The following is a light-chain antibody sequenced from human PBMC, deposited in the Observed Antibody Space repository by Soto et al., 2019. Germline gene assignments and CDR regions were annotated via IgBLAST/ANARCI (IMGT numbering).Light chain of an antibody. CDR1: SSDVGGYNY. CDR2: DVS. CDR3: CSYADSFVL. Sequence: LTQPRSVSGSPGQSVTISCTGTSSDVGGYNYVSWYQQHPGKAPKLMIYDVSKRPSGVPDRFSGSKSGNTASLTISGLQAEDEADYYCCSYADSFVLFGGGTKVTVL. J-gene: IGLJ2*01. V-gene: IGLV2-11*01.